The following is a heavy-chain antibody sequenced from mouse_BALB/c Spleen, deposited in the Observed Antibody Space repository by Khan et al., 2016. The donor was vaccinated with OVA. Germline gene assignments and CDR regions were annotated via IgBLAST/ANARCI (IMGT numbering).Heavy chain of an antibody. D-gene: IGHD2-14*01. Sequence: QVQLQQSGAELARPGASVKMSCKASGYTFTSYTIHWIKKRPGQGLEWIGYINPSNGYTNYNQKFKDKATLTTDKSSTTAYLQLSSLTSDDSAVYNCVRDEAYRRNDGWFAYWGQGTLVTVSA. CDR1: GYTFTSYT. CDR2: INPSNGYT. V-gene: IGHV1-4*01. J-gene: IGHJ3*01. CDR3: VRDEAYRRNDGWFAY.